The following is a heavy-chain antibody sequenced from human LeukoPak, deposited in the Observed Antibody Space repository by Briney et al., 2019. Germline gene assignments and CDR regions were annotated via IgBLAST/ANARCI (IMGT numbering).Heavy chain of an antibody. D-gene: IGHD3-3*01. CDR3: ATDATTYYHFWSGTGPAFDY. CDR1: GSTFSSYA. J-gene: IGHJ4*02. V-gene: IGHV3-23*01. CDR2: ISGSGGST. Sequence: GGSLRLSCAASGSTFSSYAMSWVRQAPGKGLEWVSAISGSGGSTYYADSVKGRFTISRDNSKNTLYLQMNSLRAEDTAVYYCATDATTYYHFWSGTGPAFDYWGQGTLVTVSS.